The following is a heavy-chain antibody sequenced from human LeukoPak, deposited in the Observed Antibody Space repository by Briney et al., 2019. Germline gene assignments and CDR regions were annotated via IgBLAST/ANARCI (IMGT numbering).Heavy chain of an antibody. CDR2: INRSGSTI. D-gene: IGHD3-3*01. CDR3: VRGGDFYSEGYYFDC. V-gene: IGHV3-48*03. Sequence: GGSLRLSCAASGFTFSSYEMNWVRQAPGKGLEWVSYINRSGSTIYYADSVKGRFTISRDNAKNSLYLQMNSLRAEETAGDYCVRGGDFYSEGYYFDCLGEGALVTVSS. CDR1: GFTFSSYE. J-gene: IGHJ4*02.